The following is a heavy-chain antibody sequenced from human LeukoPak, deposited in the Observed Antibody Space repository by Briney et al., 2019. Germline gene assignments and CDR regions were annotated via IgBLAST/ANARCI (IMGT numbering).Heavy chain of an antibody. J-gene: IGHJ5*02. CDR2: IRYDGSNK. CDR1: GFTFSSYG. Sequence: PGRSLRLSCAASGFTFSSYGMHWVRQAPGKGLEWVAFIRYDGSNKYYADSVKGRFTISRDNSKNTLYLQMNSLRAEDTAVYYCAKDRRYDFWSGSRFDPWGQGTLVTVSS. V-gene: IGHV3-30*02. CDR3: AKDRRYDFWSGSRFDP. D-gene: IGHD3-3*01.